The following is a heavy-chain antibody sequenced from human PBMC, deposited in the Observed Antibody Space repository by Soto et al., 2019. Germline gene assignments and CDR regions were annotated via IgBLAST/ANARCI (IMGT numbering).Heavy chain of an antibody. D-gene: IGHD4-17*01. CDR1: GYTITSYA. CDR3: ARGPYGDYTLCWFDP. J-gene: IGHJ5*02. CDR2: INAGNGNT. Sequence: ASVKVSCKASGYTITSYAMHWVRQAPGQRLEWMGWINAGNGNTKYSQKFQGRVTITRDTSASTAYMELSSLRSEDTAVYYCARGPYGDYTLCWFDPWGQGTLVTVSS. V-gene: IGHV1-3*01.